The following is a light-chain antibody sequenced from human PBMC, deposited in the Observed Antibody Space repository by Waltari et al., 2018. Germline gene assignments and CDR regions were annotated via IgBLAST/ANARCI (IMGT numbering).Light chain of an antibody. V-gene: IGKV3-15*01. CDR2: SAF. J-gene: IGKJ5*01. Sequence: EIVMTQSPATLSVSPGERATLSCSASQGISDNLAWYQQKPGQAPRLLIYSAFTRATGIPARFSGSVSGTEFTLTISSLQSEDSAVYYCQQYNRWPPITFGQGTRLEIK. CDR1: QGISDN. CDR3: QQYNRWPPIT.